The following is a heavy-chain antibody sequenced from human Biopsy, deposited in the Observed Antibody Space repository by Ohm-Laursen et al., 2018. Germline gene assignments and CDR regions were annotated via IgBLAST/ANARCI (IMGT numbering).Heavy chain of an antibody. CDR1: GGSISNNNYY. D-gene: IGHD3-22*01. Sequence: GTLSLTWTVTGGSISNNNYYWGWIRQPPGKGLEWIGSIFYRGSTHYKPSLKSRVNISVDTSKNQFSLKLNSVTAADTAVYYCARDYDTSGYYYVSWGQGTLVTVSS. V-gene: IGHV4-39*01. J-gene: IGHJ5*02. CDR2: IFYRGST. CDR3: ARDYDTSGYYYVS.